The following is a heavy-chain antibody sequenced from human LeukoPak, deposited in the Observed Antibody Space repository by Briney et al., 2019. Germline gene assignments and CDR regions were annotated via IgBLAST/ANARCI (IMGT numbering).Heavy chain of an antibody. J-gene: IGHJ4*02. Sequence: GGSLRLSCAASGFTFSSYAMHWVRRAPGKGLEWVAVISYDGSNKYYADSVKGRFTISRDNSKNTLYLQMNSLRAEDTAVYYCAKDESRDGYPGAFDYWGQGTLVTVSS. CDR3: AKDESRDGYPGAFDY. CDR2: ISYDGSNK. CDR1: GFTFSSYA. D-gene: IGHD5-24*01. V-gene: IGHV3-30*04.